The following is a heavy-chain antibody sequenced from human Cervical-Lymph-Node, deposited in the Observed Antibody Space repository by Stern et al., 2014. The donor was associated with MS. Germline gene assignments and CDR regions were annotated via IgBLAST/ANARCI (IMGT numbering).Heavy chain of an antibody. CDR1: GGTVSSHT. J-gene: IGHJ5*02. V-gene: IGHV1-69*06. D-gene: IGHD3-10*01. CDR3: AREVTRVDFDP. CDR2: IIPIFGTP. Sequence: VQLVESGAEVKNPGSSVKLSCKASGGTVSSHTISWVRQAPGQGHERMGGIIPIFGTPNYAMKFQDRVQIIADNSTSTAYLGQTSLRSDDSAVYYCAREVTRVDFDPWGQGTLVTVSS.